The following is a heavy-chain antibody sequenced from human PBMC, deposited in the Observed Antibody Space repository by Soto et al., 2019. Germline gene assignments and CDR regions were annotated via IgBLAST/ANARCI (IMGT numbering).Heavy chain of an antibody. D-gene: IGHD5-18*01. CDR3: ARDSGYSYGPFDY. J-gene: IGHJ4*02. V-gene: IGHV3-48*01. CDR2: ISSSSSTI. Sequence: PGGSLRLSCAASGFTFSSYAMHWVRQAPGKGLEWVSYISSSSSTIYYADSVKGRFTISRDNAKNSLYLQMNSLRAEDTAVYYCARDSGYSYGPFDYWGQGTLVTVSS. CDR1: GFTFSSYA.